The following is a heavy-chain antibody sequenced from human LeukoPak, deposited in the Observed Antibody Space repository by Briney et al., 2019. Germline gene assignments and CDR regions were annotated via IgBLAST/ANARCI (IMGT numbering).Heavy chain of an antibody. J-gene: IGHJ4*02. D-gene: IGHD3-9*01. CDR1: GVSIFSSY. Sequence: SETLSLTCTVSGVSIFSSYWNWVRQPPGKGLEWIGYVHYSGSTNYNPSLKSRVTISVGTSKSQFSLKLSSATAADTAVYYCATGRSIRYFDYWGQGTLLTVSS. CDR3: ATGRSIRYFDY. CDR2: VHYSGST. V-gene: IGHV4-59*12.